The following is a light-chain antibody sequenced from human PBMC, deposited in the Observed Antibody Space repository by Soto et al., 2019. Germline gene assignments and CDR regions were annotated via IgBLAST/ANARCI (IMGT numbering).Light chain of an antibody. CDR2: AAS. CDR3: QQTFRNPRT. J-gene: IGKJ3*01. CDR1: QNIDKY. Sequence: DIFLTQSPASLSASVGDRVTITCRANQNIDKYLNWYHQKPGKAPKFLISAASSLQSGVPVRFSGSRSGTEFTLSITNLQPEDFGSYFCQQTFRNPRTFGPGTKLHI. V-gene: IGKV1-39*01.